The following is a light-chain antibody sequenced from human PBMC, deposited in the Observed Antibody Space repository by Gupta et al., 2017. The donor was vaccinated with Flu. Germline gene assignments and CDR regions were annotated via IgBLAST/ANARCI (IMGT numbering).Light chain of an antibody. Sequence: EIVLTHSPGTLSLSPGARATLSCSASQSVNSNFLAWYQQKPGQAPRLLIFGASTRATGIPDRVSGSGSGTDFTLTISRLEPEDFAVYYCQQFGSSPLFTFGPGTKVDIK. CDR2: GAS. CDR1: QSVNSNF. J-gene: IGKJ3*01. CDR3: QQFGSSPLFT. V-gene: IGKV3-20*01.